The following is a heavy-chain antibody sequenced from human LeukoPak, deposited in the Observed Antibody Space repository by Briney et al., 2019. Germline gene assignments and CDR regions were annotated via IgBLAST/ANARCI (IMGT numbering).Heavy chain of an antibody. CDR3: ARGGTIFAGLDP. Sequence: PSETLSLTCTVSGGSISSGGYYWSWIRQPAGKGLEWIGRIYTSGSTNYNPSLKSRVTMSVDTSKNQFSLKLSSVTAADTAVYYCARGGTIFAGLDPWGQGTLVTVSS. D-gene: IGHD3-3*01. CDR1: GGSISSGGYY. CDR2: IYTSGST. V-gene: IGHV4-61*02. J-gene: IGHJ5*02.